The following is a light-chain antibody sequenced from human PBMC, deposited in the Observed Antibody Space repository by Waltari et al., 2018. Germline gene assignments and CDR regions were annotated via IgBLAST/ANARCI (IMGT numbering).Light chain of an antibody. V-gene: IGKV3-20*01. Sequence: IVLTLSTGTLSLSPGDRAYISCKDRQSIHKNYLAWYQHKPGPAPRLLIYGPPSRAAGFPDRFSGSGGGTDFTLTISRLEHEDVAVYYCQQYASSVLYTFGQGTKLEIK. CDR3: QQYASSVLYT. CDR1: QSIHKNY. CDR2: GPP. J-gene: IGKJ2*01.